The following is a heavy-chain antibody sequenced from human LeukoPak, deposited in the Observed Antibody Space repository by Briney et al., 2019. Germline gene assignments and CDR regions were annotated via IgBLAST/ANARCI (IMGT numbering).Heavy chain of an antibody. Sequence: SVKVSCKASGGTFSSYAISWVRQAPGQGLEWMGGIIPIFGTANYAQKFQGRVTITADKSTSTAYMELSNLRSEDTAVYYCARISIGVYGDYYYGMDVWGKGTTVTVSS. CDR2: IIPIFGTA. J-gene: IGHJ6*04. V-gene: IGHV1-69*06. D-gene: IGHD4-17*01. CDR1: GGTFSSYA. CDR3: ARISIGVYGDYYYGMDV.